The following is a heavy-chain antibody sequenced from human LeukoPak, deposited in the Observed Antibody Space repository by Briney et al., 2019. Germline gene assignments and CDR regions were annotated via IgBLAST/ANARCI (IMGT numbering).Heavy chain of an antibody. J-gene: IGHJ4*02. Sequence: ASLKVSCKPSPYTFTSYDTNWGPQTTGQGLERMSCTILNIGNTGYAQKFRGRVTMTRNTSISTAYMELSSLRSEDTAVYYCARGAAGSYCAGGSCPYFDYWGQGTRISVSS. D-gene: IGHD2-15*01. CDR2: TILNIGNT. CDR1: PYTFTSYD. CDR3: ARGAAGSYCAGGSCPYFDY. V-gene: IGHV1-8*01.